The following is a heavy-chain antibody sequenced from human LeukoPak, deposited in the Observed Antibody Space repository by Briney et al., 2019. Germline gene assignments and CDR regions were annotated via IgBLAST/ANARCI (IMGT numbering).Heavy chain of an antibody. CDR2: IKQDGSEK. CDR1: GFMFSTYW. Sequence: QTGGSLRLSCAASGFMFSTYWMSWVRQAPGKGLEWVANIKQDGSEKYYVDSVKGRFTISRDNAKNTLYLQMNSLRAEDTAVYYCARRSAAKDAFDIWGQGTMVTVSS. V-gene: IGHV3-7*01. D-gene: IGHD6-25*01. CDR3: ARRSAAKDAFDI. J-gene: IGHJ3*02.